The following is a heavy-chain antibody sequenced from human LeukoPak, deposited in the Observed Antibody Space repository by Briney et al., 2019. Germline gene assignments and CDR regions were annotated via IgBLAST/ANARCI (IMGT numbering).Heavy chain of an antibody. Sequence: PSETLSLTCTVSGVSISSYYWSWIRQPPGKGPEWIGYIFYSGSTNYNPSLKSRVTISVDTSKNQFSLNLTSVTAADTAVYYCARSLRYSYGYMDYWGQGTLVTVSS. CDR1: GVSISSYY. D-gene: IGHD5-18*01. CDR2: IFYSGST. V-gene: IGHV4-59*01. CDR3: ARSLRYSYGYMDY. J-gene: IGHJ4*02.